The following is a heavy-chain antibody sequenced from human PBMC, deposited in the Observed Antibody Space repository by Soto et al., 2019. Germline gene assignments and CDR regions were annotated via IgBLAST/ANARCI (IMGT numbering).Heavy chain of an antibody. CDR3: ARAGYYYGSGSYSADYGMDV. CDR2: IYYSGST. Sequence: SETLSLTCTVSGGSISSYYWSWIRQPPGKGLDWIGYIYYSGSTNYNPSLKSRVTISVDTSKNQFSLKLSSVTAADTAVYYCARAGYYYGSGSYSADYGMDVWGQGTTVTVSS. V-gene: IGHV4-59*01. CDR1: GGSISSYY. D-gene: IGHD3-10*01. J-gene: IGHJ6*02.